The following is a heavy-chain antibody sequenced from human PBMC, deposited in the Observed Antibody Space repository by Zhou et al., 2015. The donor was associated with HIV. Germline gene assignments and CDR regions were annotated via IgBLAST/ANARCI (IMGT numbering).Heavy chain of an antibody. D-gene: IGHD1-20*01. CDR1: GFDFRTYD. CDR3: TRSYKWKPYSHYGMDV. CDR2: IDTALDR. J-gene: IGHJ6*02. Sequence: EVQMVESGGGVVQPGRSLRLSCKASGFDFRTYDMHWVRQAPGGDLEWVSAIDTALDRHYLESVKGRFTVSRDNDKNSFHLQMNNLRAGDTATYYCTRSYKWKPYSHYGMDVWGQGTTVTVSS. V-gene: IGHV3-13*01.